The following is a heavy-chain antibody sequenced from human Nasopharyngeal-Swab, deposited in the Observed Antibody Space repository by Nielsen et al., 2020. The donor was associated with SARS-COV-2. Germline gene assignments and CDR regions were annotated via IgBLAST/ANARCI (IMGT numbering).Heavy chain of an antibody. Sequence: GESLKISCAASGFTFSDFYMSWVRQAPGKGLEWISYISSASSHTKYADSVKGRFTISRDNSKNTLYLQMNSLRAEDTAVYYCARGPRLLRFLEWLFSLDAFDIWGQGTMVTVSS. J-gene: IGHJ3*02. CDR2: ISSASSHT. CDR1: GFTFSDFY. V-gene: IGHV3-11*06. CDR3: ARGPRLLRFLEWLFSLDAFDI. D-gene: IGHD3-3*01.